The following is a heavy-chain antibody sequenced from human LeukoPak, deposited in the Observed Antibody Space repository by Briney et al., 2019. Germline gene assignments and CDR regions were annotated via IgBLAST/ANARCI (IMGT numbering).Heavy chain of an antibody. CDR3: AGATSYGDYVDY. V-gene: IGHV4-59*08. D-gene: IGHD4-17*01. CDR2: IDYSGNT. J-gene: IGHJ4*02. Sequence: SETLSLTCTVSGGSISSSYWSWIRQPPGKGLEWIGYIDYSGNTNYNPSLKSRVTISVERSKNQFPLKLSSVTAADTAVYYCAGATSYGDYVDYWGQGTLVTVSS. CDR1: GGSISSSY.